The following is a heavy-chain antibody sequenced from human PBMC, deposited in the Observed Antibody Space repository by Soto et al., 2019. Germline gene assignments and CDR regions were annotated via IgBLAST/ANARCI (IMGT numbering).Heavy chain of an antibody. CDR1: GATFTSNA. V-gene: IGHV1-69*12. CDR2: IIPIFGTA. J-gene: IGHJ6*02. Sequence: QVQLVQSGAEVKKPGSSVKVSRKASGATFTSNAISWVRQAPGQGLEWMGGIIPIFGTANYAQKFQGRVTITADESTSTAYMELSSLRSEDTAVYYCASRTETYSYYYYGMDVWGQGTTVTVSS. D-gene: IGHD4-4*01. CDR3: ASRTETYSYYYYGMDV.